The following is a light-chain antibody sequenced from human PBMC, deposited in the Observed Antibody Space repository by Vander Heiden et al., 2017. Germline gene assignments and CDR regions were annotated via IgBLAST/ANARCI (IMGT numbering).Light chain of an antibody. Sequence: HSVSTQPPSVSAAPGPEVTISCSGTSANIGNNDVSWYQQLPGTAPKLLIYENNKRPSGIPDRFSGSKSATSATLGITGLQTGDEADYYCGTWDSSLSAGVFGGGTKLTVL. J-gene: IGLJ2*01. CDR3: GTWDSSLSAGV. CDR1: SANIGNND. V-gene: IGLV1-51*02. CDR2: ENN.